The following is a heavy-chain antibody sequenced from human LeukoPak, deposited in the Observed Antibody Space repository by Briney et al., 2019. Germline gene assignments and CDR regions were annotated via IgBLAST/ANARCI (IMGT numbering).Heavy chain of an antibody. V-gene: IGHV1-8*01. Sequence: ASVKVSCKASGYTFTSYDINWVRQATGQGLEWMGWMNPNSGNTGYAQKFQGRVTMTRNTSISTAYMELSSLRSEDTAVYYCAVVGCSSTSCYRTMYYYGMGVWGQGTTVTVSS. CDR1: GYTFTSYD. CDR2: MNPNSGNT. J-gene: IGHJ6*02. CDR3: AVVGCSSTSCYRTMYYYGMGV. D-gene: IGHD2-2*02.